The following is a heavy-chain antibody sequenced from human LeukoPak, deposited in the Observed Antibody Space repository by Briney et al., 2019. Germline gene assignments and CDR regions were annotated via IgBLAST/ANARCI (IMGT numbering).Heavy chain of an antibody. CDR1: GYTFTIYD. J-gene: IGHJ6*03. CDR3: ASVGYCSSTSCYADYYYYMDV. D-gene: IGHD2-2*01. CDR2: MNPNSGNT. V-gene: IGHV1-8*02. Sequence: ASVKVSCKASGYTFTIYDINWVRQATGQGLEWMGWMNPNSGNTGYAQKFQGRVTMTRNTSISTAYMELSSLRSEDTAVYYCASVGYCSSTSCYADYYYYMDVWGKGTTVTISS.